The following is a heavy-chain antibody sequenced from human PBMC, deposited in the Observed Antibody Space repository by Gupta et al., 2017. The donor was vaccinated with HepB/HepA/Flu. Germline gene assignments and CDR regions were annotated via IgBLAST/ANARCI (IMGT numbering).Heavy chain of an antibody. CDR3: ARDRGNIYWYLDL. J-gene: IGHJ2*01. V-gene: IGHV3-66*01. D-gene: IGHD2/OR15-2a*01. CDR2: IYRGGSI. Sequence: EVQLVESGGGLVQPGGSLRLSCAASGFTVSSNYMSWVRQAPGKGLEWVSVIYRGGSIYYADAVKGRFTVSRDNSKNTLYLQMNSLRAEDTAVYYCARDRGNIYWYLDLWGRGTLVTVSS. CDR1: GFTVSSNY.